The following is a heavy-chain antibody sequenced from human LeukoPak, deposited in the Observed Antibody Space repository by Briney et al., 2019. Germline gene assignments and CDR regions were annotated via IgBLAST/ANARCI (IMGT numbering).Heavy chain of an antibody. Sequence: GASLEVSCKASGYTFTSYYMHWVRQAPGQGLEWMGLIKPTGVSTGYAQKFQGRVTMNRDMSTSTDYMELSSLRSEDTAIYYCARDNSVGDNAWWFDPWGQGTLVTVSS. V-gene: IGHV1-46*01. CDR3: ARDNSVGDNAWWFDP. D-gene: IGHD1-26*01. CDR2: IKPTGVST. CDR1: GYTFTSYY. J-gene: IGHJ5*02.